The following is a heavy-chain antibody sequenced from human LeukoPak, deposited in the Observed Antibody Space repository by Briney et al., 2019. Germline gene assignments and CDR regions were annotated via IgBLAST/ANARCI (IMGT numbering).Heavy chain of an antibody. J-gene: IGHJ4*02. D-gene: IGHD5-12*01. Sequence: GESLKISCQASGYNFTRYWIGWVRQMPGKGLEWMGLLYPRDSDTRYSPSFQGQVTFSADNSINTAYLQWSSLRASDTAIYYCARLMGVASRKNYFDSWGQGTLVTVSA. CDR1: GYNFTRYW. CDR2: LYPRDSDT. CDR3: ARLMGVASRKNYFDS. V-gene: IGHV5-51*01.